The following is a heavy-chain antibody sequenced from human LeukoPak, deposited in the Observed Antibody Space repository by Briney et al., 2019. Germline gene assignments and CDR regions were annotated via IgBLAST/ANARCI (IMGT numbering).Heavy chain of an antibody. CDR1: GFTFSSYA. J-gene: IGHJ4*02. Sequence: GGSLRLSCAASGFTFSSYAMSWVRQAPGKGLEWVSAISGSGGSTYYADSGKGRFTISRDNSKNTLYLQMNSLRAEDTAVYYCXKGGYYYGSGRSYYXDXXGQGXXXTV. CDR3: XKGGYYYGSGRSYYXDX. CDR2: ISGSGGST. D-gene: IGHD3-10*01. V-gene: IGHV3-23*01.